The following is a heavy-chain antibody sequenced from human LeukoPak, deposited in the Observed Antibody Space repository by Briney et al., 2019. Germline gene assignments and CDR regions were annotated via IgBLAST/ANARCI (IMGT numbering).Heavy chain of an antibody. V-gene: IGHV3-21*01. CDR3: ARAGLGYCSSTSCYTSGYYYYGMDA. CDR2: IISGSGGNT. Sequence: PGGSLRLSCAASGFTFSSYGMSWVRQAPGKGPEWVSVIISGSGGNTYYADSVKGRFTISRDNAKNSLYLQMNSLRAEDTAVYYCARAGLGYCSSTSCYTSGYYYYGMDAWGKGTTVTVSS. J-gene: IGHJ6*04. D-gene: IGHD2-2*02. CDR1: GFTFSSYG.